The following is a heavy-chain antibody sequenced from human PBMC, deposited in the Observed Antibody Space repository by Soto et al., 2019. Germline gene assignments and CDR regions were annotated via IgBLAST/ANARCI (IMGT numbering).Heavy chain of an antibody. CDR3: AILWFGDPNDAFDI. CDR1: GGSISSSNW. Sequence: LTCAVSGGSISSSNWWSWVRQPPGKGLEWIGEIYHSGSTNYNPSLKSRVTISVDKSKNQFSLKLSSVTAADTAVYYCAILWFGDPNDAFDIWGQGTMVTVSS. V-gene: IGHV4-4*02. D-gene: IGHD3-10*01. J-gene: IGHJ3*02. CDR2: IYHSGST.